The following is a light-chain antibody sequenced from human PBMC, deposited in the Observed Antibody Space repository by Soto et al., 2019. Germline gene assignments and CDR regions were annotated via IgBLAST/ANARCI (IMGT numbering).Light chain of an antibody. CDR2: GAS. Sequence: EIVLTQSPATLSLSPGERANLSCRASQSVSRYLAWYQQKPGQAPRLLIYGASSRATGIPDRFTGSGSGTDFTLTISRLEPEDFAVYYCQLYGASPKTFGQGTKVDIK. CDR1: QSVSRY. V-gene: IGKV3-20*01. CDR3: QLYGASPKT. J-gene: IGKJ1*01.